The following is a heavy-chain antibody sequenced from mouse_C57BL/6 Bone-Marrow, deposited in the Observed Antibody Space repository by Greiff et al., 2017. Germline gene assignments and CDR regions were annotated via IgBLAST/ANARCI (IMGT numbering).Heavy chain of an antibody. Sequence: QVQLQQPGAELVKPGASVKLSCKASGYTFTSYWMQWVKQRPGQGLEWIGEIDPSDSYTNYNQKFKGKATLTVDTSSSTAYMQLSSLTSEDSAVYYCARLYYYGGAGAYWGQGTLVTVSA. J-gene: IGHJ3*01. CDR2: IDPSDSYT. CDR1: GYTFTSYW. V-gene: IGHV1-50*01. D-gene: IGHD1-1*01. CDR3: ARLYYYGGAGAY.